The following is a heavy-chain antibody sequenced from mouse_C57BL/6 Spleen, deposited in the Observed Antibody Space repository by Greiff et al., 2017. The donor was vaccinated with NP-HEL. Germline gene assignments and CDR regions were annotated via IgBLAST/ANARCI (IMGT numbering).Heavy chain of an antibody. J-gene: IGHJ1*03. CDR2: ISYDGSN. V-gene: IGHV3-6*01. CDR3: ARVRYYYGSSYWYFDV. D-gene: IGHD1-1*01. Sequence: EVQLQQSGPGLVKPSQSLSLTCSVTGYSITSGYYWNWIRQFPGNKLEWMGYISYDGSNNYNPSLKNRISITRDTSKNQFFLKLNSVTTEDTATYYCARVRYYYGSSYWYFDVWGTGTTVTVSS. CDR1: GYSITSGYY.